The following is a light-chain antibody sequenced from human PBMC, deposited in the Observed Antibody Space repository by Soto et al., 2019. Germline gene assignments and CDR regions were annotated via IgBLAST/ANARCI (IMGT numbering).Light chain of an antibody. CDR2: EVS. CDR3: ASYTTSSAFVV. J-gene: IGLJ2*01. V-gene: IGLV2-18*02. CDR1: SSDVGSYDR. Sequence: QSVLTQPPSVSASPGQSDTISCTGTSSDVGSYDRVSWYQQPPGTAPKLMIYEVSNRPSGVPDRFSGSKSVNTASLTISGIQAEDEADYFFASYTTSSAFVVFGGGTKVTVL.